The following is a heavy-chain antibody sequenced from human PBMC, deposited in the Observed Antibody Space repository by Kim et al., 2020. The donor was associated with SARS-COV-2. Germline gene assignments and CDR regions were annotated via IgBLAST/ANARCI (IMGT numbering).Heavy chain of an antibody. CDR3: ARDHRVRGVIYYYYYGMDV. Sequence: GGSLRLSCAASGFTFSSYSMNWVRQAPGKGLEWVSSISSSSSYIYYADSVKGRFTISRDNAKNSLYLQMNSLRAEDTAVYYCARDHRVRGVIYYYYYGMDVWGQGTTVTVSS. CDR1: GFTFSSYS. J-gene: IGHJ6*02. V-gene: IGHV3-21*01. D-gene: IGHD3-10*01. CDR2: ISSSSSYI.